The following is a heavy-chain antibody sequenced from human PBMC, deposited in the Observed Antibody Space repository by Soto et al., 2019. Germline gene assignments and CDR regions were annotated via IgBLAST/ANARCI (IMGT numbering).Heavy chain of an antibody. CDR3: ARERTVAGTSYFDH. CDR1: GFTVSSNY. Sequence: EVQLVESGGGLVQPGGSLRLSCAASGFTVSSNYMSWVRQAPGKGLEWVSVIYSGGSTYYADSVKGRFTISRDNSKNTLYLQMNSLRAEDTAVYYCARERTVAGTSYFDHWGQGTLVTVSS. V-gene: IGHV3-66*01. CDR2: IYSGGST. D-gene: IGHD6-19*01. J-gene: IGHJ4*02.